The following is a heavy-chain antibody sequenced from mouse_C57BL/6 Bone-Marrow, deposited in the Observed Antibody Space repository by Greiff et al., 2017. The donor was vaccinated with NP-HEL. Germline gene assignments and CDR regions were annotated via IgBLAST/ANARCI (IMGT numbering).Heavy chain of an antibody. CDR1: GFTFSSYA. Sequence: EVQLVESGGGLVKPGGSLKLSCAASGFTFSSYAMSWVRQTPEKRLEWVATISDGGSYTYYPDNVKGRCTISRDNAKNNLYLQMSHLKSEDTAMYYCARGLTGTHYFDYWGQGTTLTVSS. V-gene: IGHV5-4*01. CDR2: ISDGGSYT. D-gene: IGHD4-1*01. CDR3: ARGLTGTHYFDY. J-gene: IGHJ2*01.